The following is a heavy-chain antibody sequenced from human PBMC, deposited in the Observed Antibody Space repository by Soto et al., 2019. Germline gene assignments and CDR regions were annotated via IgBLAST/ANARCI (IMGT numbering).Heavy chain of an antibody. V-gene: IGHV4-30-4*01. J-gene: IGHJ3*02. Sequence: SETLSLTCTVSGGSISSGDYYWSWIRQPPGKGLEWIGYIYYSGSTYYNPSLKSRVTISVDTSKNQFSLKLSSVTAADTAVYYCARVLVVPAANLFAFDIWGQGTMVTVSS. CDR3: ARVLVVPAANLFAFDI. CDR1: GGSISSGDYY. D-gene: IGHD2-2*01. CDR2: IYYSGST.